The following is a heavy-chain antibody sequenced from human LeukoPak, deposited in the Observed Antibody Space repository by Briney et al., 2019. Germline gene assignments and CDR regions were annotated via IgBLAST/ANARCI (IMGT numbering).Heavy chain of an antibody. D-gene: IGHD3-10*01. CDR1: GGSISSYY. V-gene: IGHV4-59*08. CDR2: IYYSGST. J-gene: IGHJ5*02. CDR3: ARHGMVRGVGNWFDP. Sequence: SETLSLTCTVSGGSISSYYWSWIRQPPGKGLEWIGYIYYSGSTNYNPSLKSRVTISVDTSKNQFSLKLSSVTAADTAVYYCARHGMVRGVGNWFDPWGQGTLVTVSS.